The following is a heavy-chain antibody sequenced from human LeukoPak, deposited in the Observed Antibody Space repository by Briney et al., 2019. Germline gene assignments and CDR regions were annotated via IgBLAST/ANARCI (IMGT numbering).Heavy chain of an antibody. CDR2: SNPNSGGT. Sequence: ASVKVSCKASGYTFTGYYMHWVRQAPGQGLEWMGRSNPNSGGTNYAQKFQGRVTMIRDTSTSTAYTQLRRLRSDETAVYYCARGSVVVRGAFDIWGQGTMVTVSS. V-gene: IGHV1-2*06. D-gene: IGHD3-22*01. J-gene: IGHJ3*02. CDR3: ARGSVVVRGAFDI. CDR1: GYTFTGYY.